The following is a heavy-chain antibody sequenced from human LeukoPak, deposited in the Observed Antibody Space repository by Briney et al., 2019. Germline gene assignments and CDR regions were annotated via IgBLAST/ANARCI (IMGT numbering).Heavy chain of an antibody. CDR3: ARGDTAMVPIGFDP. Sequence: ASVKVSCKASGYTFTSYAMHWVRQAPGQRLEWTGWINAGNGNTKYSQKFQGRVTITRDTSASTAYMELSSLRSEDTAVYYCARGDTAMVPIGFDPWGQGTLVTVSS. D-gene: IGHD5-18*01. J-gene: IGHJ5*02. V-gene: IGHV1-3*01. CDR1: GYTFTSYA. CDR2: INAGNGNT.